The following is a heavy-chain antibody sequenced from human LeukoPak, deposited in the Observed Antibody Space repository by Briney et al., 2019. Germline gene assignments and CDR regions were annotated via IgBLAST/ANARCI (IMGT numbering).Heavy chain of an antibody. J-gene: IGHJ4*02. V-gene: IGHV4-34*01. CDR2: INHSGST. Sequence: SETLSLTCAVYGGSFSGYYWSWIRQPPGKGLEWIGEINHSGSTNYNPSLKSRVTISVDTSKNQFSLKLSSVTAADTAVYYCARDGDYYDSSGYYYVWSAFDYWGQGTLVTVSS. CDR3: ARDGDYYDSSGYYYVWSAFDY. CDR1: GGSFSGYY. D-gene: IGHD3-22*01.